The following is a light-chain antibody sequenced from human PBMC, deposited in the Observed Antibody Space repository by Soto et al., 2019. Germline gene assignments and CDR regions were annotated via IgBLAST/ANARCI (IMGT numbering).Light chain of an antibody. V-gene: IGKV1-33*01. CDR1: QDISNY. Sequence: DIQMTQSPSSLSASVGDRVTITCQASQDISNYLNWYQQKPVQAPKLLICDASNLEAGVPTRFSGSGSGTDFTFTISSLQPEDIATYYWQQYDKLPLTFGGGTKLEIK. J-gene: IGKJ4*01. CDR2: DAS. CDR3: QQYDKLPLT.